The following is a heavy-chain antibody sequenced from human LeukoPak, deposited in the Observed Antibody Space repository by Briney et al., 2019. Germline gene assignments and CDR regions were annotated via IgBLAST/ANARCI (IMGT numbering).Heavy chain of an antibody. D-gene: IGHD5-18*01. V-gene: IGHV3-21*01. CDR2: ISSSSSYI. CDR3: ARADWDTAMIDY. Sequence: GGSLRLSCAGSGFSFSSNSMNWVRQAPGKGLEWVSSISSSSSYIYYADSVKGRFTISRDNAKNSLYLQMNSLRAEDTAVYYCARADWDTAMIDYWGQGTLVTVSS. CDR1: GFSFSSNS. J-gene: IGHJ4*02.